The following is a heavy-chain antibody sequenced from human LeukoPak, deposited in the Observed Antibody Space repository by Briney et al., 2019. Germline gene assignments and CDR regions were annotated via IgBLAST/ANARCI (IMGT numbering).Heavy chain of an antibody. CDR1: GFTFSYAW. V-gene: IGHV3-15*01. Sequence: PGGSLRLSCAASGFTFSYAWMSWVRQAPGNGLEWIGSIKSKRDGGTNDYAAPVKGRFTFSRDNSNNTVYLQMNRMKTENTAVYYFTTDLGSGSLFDYWGQGTLVTVSS. J-gene: IGHJ4*02. CDR3: TTDLGSGSLFDY. CDR2: IKSKRDGGTN. D-gene: IGHD1-26*01.